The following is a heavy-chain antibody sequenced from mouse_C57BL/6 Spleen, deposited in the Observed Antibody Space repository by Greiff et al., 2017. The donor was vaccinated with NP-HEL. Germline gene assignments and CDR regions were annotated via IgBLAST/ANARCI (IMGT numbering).Heavy chain of an antibody. V-gene: IGHV1-15*01. J-gene: IGHJ4*01. D-gene: IGHD1-1*01. CDR1: GYTFTDYE. CDR2: IDPETGGT. CDR3: TRGITTVVATGYYAMDY. Sequence: QVQLQQSGAELVRPGASVTLSCKASGYTFTDYEMHWVKQTPVHGLEWIGAIDPETGGTAYNQKFKGKAILTADKSSSTAYMELRSLTSEDSAVYYCTRGITTVVATGYYAMDYWGQGASVTVSS.